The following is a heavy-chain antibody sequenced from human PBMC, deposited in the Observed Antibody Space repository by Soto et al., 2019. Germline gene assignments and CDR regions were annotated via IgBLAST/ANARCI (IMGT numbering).Heavy chain of an antibody. CDR2: IYHSGST. V-gene: IGHV4-30-2*01. D-gene: IGHD3-10*01. J-gene: IGHJ6*02. CDR1: GGSISSGGYS. Sequence: SETLSLTCAVSGGSISSGGYSWSWIRQPPGKGLEWIGYIYHSGSTYYNPSLKSRVTISVDRSKNQFSLKLSSVTAADTAVYYCARRGITMVRGVIITHGMDVWGQGTTVTVSS. CDR3: ARRGITMVRGVIITHGMDV.